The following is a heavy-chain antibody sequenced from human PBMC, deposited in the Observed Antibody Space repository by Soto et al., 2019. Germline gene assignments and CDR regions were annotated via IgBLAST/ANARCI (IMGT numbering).Heavy chain of an antibody. V-gene: IGHV3-30*18. D-gene: IGHD5-12*01. J-gene: IGHJ3*02. CDR2: ISYDGSNK. CDR3: AKDLGDGYNERGNAFDI. CDR1: GFTFSSYG. Sequence: GGSLRLSCAASGFTFSSYGMHWVRQAPGKGLEWVAVISYDGSNKYYADSVKGRFTISRDNSKNTLYLQMNSLRAEDTAVYYCAKDLGDGYNERGNAFDIWGQGTMVTVSS.